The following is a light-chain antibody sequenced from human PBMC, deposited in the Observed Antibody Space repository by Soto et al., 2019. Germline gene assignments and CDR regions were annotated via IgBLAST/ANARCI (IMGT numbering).Light chain of an antibody. Sequence: DTQMTQSPSSLSASVGDRVTITCRASQGISNYLAWYQQKPGKVPKLLIYAASTSQSGVPSRFSGSGSGTDITLTISSLQPEDVATYYCQKYNTAPWTFGQGTKVEIK. V-gene: IGKV1-27*01. J-gene: IGKJ1*01. CDR3: QKYNTAPWT. CDR2: AAS. CDR1: QGISNY.